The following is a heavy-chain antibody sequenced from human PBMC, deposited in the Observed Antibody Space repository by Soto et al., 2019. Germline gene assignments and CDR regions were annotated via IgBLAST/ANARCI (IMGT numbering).Heavy chain of an antibody. Sequence: QITLKESGPTLVKPTQTLTLTCTFSGFSLSTSGVGVGWIRQPPGKALEWLALIYWNDDKRYSPSLKSRLTITKDTSKNQVVLTMTNMDPVDTATYYCAHRPHYYDSSGYTRGGYFQHWGQGTLVTVSS. V-gene: IGHV2-5*01. CDR2: IYWNDDK. CDR1: GFSLSTSGVG. D-gene: IGHD3-22*01. J-gene: IGHJ1*01. CDR3: AHRPHYYDSSGYTRGGYFQH.